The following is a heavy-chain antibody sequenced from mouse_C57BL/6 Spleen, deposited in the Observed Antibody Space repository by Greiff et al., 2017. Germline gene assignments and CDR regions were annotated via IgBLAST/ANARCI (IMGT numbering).Heavy chain of an antibody. CDR3: ARGYGSSYDWYFDV. CDR1: GYTFTTYP. Sequence: VQGVESGAELVKPGASVKMSCKASGYTFTTYPIEWMKQNHGKSLEWIGNFHPYNDDTKYNEKFKGKATLTVEKSSSTVYLELSRLTSDDSAVYYCARGYGSSYDWYFDVWGTGTTVTVSS. CDR2: FHPYNDDT. V-gene: IGHV1-47*01. D-gene: IGHD1-1*01. J-gene: IGHJ1*03.